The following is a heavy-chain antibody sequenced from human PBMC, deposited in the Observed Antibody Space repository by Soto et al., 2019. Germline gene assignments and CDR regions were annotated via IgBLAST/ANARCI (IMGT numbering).Heavy chain of an antibody. Sequence: SETLSLTCTVSGSTISSFYCAWIRQPPGKGLEWIGSIYYRGNTNYNPSLKSRAIISVDSSKSQFSLRLNSVTTADTAVYYCTRVGGYYGDYPNFDYWGQGALVTVSS. V-gene: IGHV4-59*01. CDR2: IYYRGNT. D-gene: IGHD4-17*01. CDR1: GSTISSFY. J-gene: IGHJ4*02. CDR3: TRVGGYYGDYPNFDY.